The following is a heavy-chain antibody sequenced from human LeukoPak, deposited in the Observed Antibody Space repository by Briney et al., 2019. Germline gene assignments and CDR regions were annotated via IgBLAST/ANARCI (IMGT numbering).Heavy chain of an antibody. J-gene: IGHJ4*02. V-gene: IGHV1-8*02. D-gene: IGHD3-9*01. Sequence: ASVRVSCKGYGYTFINHDIDWVRQAAGQGLEWMGWMNSNSGNTGYAQKFQGRVTMTRNTSISTAYMELSSLRSEDTAVYYCARSYGILTGYYTLWGQGTLVTVSS. CDR3: ARSYGILTGYYTL. CDR1: GYTFINHD. CDR2: MNSNSGNT.